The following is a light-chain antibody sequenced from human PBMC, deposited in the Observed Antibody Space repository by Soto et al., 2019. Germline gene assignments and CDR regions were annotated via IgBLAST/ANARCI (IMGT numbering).Light chain of an antibody. CDR3: QQRSNWPPSLT. J-gene: IGKJ4*01. V-gene: IGKV3-11*01. CDR2: DAS. CDR1: QGVSSY. Sequence: EIVFTQSPATLSLSPGERATLSCRASQGVSSYLAWYQQKPGQAPRLLIYDASNRATGIPARFSGSGSGTDFTLTISSLEPEDFAVYYCQQRSNWPPSLTFGGGTKVDIK.